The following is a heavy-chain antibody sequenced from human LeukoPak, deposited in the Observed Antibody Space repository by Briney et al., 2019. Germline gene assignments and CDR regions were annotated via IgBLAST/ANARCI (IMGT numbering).Heavy chain of an antibody. CDR2: IYTSGST. Sequence: PSETLSLTCTVSGGSISSGSYYWSWIRQPAGKGLEWIGRIYTSGSTNYNPSLKSRVTISVDTSKNQFSLKLSSVTAADTAVYYCARASMVRGVSDYWGQGTLVTVSS. J-gene: IGHJ4*02. V-gene: IGHV4-61*02. CDR1: GGSISSGSYY. CDR3: ARASMVRGVSDY. D-gene: IGHD3-10*01.